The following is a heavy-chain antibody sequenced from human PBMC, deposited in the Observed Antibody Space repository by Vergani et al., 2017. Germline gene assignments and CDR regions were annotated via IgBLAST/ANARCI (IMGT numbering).Heavy chain of an antibody. CDR3: ARDSPTYCGGDCYGGVDY. D-gene: IGHD2-21*02. J-gene: IGHJ4*02. V-gene: IGHV3-15*01. Sequence: EVQLVESGGGLVKPGGSLRLSCAASGFTFSNAWMSWVRQAPGKGLEWVGRIKSKTDGGTTDYAAPVKGRFTISRDNAKNSLYLQMNSLRAEDTAVYYCARDSPTYCGGDCYGGVDYWGQGTLVTVSS. CDR2: IKSKTDGGTT. CDR1: GFTFSNAW.